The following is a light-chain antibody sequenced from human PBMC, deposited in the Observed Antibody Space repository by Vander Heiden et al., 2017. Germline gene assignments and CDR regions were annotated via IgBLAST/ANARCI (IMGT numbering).Light chain of an antibody. CDR2: GAS. Sequence: IEMTQSQATPPVSPGERATVSCRASQSLSSSLAWYQQKPGQAPRLLIYGASTRATGIRARFSGSGSGTEFTLTISSLQSEDFAVYYCQQYNNWPPFITFGHGTRLEIK. J-gene: IGKJ5*01. CDR1: QSLSSS. V-gene: IGKV3-15*01. CDR3: QQYNNWPPFIT.